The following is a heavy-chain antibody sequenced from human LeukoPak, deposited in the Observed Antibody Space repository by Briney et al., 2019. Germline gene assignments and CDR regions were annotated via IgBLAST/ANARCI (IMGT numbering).Heavy chain of an antibody. CDR3: AKARPGYYDSSGLDFDY. CDR2: IRYDGSNK. V-gene: IGHV3-30*02. Sequence: GGSLRLSCAASGFTFSSYGMHWVRQAPGKGLEWVAFIRYDGSNKYYADSVKGRFTISRDNSKYTLYLQMNSLRAEDTAVYYCAKARPGYYDSSGLDFDYWGQGTLVTVSS. J-gene: IGHJ4*02. D-gene: IGHD3-22*01. CDR1: GFTFSSYG.